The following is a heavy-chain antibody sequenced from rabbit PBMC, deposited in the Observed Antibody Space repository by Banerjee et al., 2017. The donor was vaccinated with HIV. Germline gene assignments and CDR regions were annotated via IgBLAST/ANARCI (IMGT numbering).Heavy chain of an antibody. D-gene: IGHD6-1*01. V-gene: IGHV1S45*01. CDR2: IYTGSWGSP. CDR1: GFSFISSYY. CDR3: ARRINYGGYGWATGL. Sequence: QEQLVESGGGLVQPGASLTLTCTASGFSFISSYYMCWVRQAPGKGLEWIACIYTGSWGSPYYASWAEGRFTNSKTSSTTATLQMTSLTAADTATYFCARRINYGGYGWATGLWGPGTLVTVS. J-gene: IGHJ4*01.